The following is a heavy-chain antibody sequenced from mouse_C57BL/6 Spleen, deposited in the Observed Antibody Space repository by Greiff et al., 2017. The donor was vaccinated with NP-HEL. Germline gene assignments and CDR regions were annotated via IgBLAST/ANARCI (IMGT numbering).Heavy chain of an antibody. CDR2: INPKNGGT. J-gene: IGHJ4*01. CDR3: ARDRGNYDWDGAMDY. Sequence: VQLQQSGPELVKPGASVKMSCKASGYTFTDYNMPWVKQSHGKSLEWIGYINPKNGGTSYNPKFKGKATLTVNNSSSTHYLEHRSLTSVDSAVYYCARDRGNYDWDGAMDYWGQGTSVTVYS. V-gene: IGHV1-22*01. D-gene: IGHD2-1*01. CDR1: GYTFTDYN.